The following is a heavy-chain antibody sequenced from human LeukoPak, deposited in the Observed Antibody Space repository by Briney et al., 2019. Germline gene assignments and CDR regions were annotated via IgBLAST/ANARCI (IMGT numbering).Heavy chain of an antibody. D-gene: IGHD4-17*01. J-gene: IGHJ4*02. CDR2: IYYSGST. CDR3: ARGPYGAMPLEFDY. CDR1: GGSISSSSYY. Sequence: SETLSLTCTVSGGSISSSSYYWGWIRQPPGKGLEWIGSIYYSGSTYYNPSLKSRVTISVDTSKNQFSLKLSSVTAADTAVYYCARGPYGAMPLEFDYWGQGTLVTVSS. V-gene: IGHV4-39*07.